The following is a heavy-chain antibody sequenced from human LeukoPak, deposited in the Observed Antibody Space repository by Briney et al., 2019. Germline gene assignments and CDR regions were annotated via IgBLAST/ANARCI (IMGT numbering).Heavy chain of an antibody. CDR3: ARDDGIAAARLGY. CDR1: GFTFSTYA. Sequence: PGGSLRLSCAASGFTFSTYAVSWVRQAPGKGLEWVSSISGSGGSTYYADSVKGRFAISRDNSKNTLYLQMNSLRAEDTAVYYCARDDGIAAARLGYWGQGTLVTVSS. D-gene: IGHD6-13*01. V-gene: IGHV3-23*01. CDR2: ISGSGGST. J-gene: IGHJ4*02.